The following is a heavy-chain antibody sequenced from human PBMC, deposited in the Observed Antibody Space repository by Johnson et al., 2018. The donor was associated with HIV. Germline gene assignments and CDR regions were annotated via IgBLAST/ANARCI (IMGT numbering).Heavy chain of an antibody. CDR1: GFTFSSYD. CDR2: IGTAGDT. J-gene: IGHJ3*02. V-gene: IGHV3-13*01. Sequence: VQLVESGGGLVQPGGSLRLSCAASGFTFSSYDMHWVRQATGKGLEWVSAIGTAGDTYYADSVRGRFTISRDNSKNTLYLQINSLRAEDTAVYYCARGPLIWRAFDIWGQGTMVSVSS. CDR3: ARGPLIWRAFDI.